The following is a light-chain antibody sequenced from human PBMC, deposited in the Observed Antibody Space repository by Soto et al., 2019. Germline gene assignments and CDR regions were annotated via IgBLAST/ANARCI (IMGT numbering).Light chain of an antibody. CDR3: QQYGTSPIT. Sequence: VMTQSPATLSVSPGESATLSCRASQSVSSNLAWHQQKPGQAPRLLIYGASNRATGIPERFSGSGSGTDFTLTIGSLEPEDFAVYYCQQYGTSPITFGQGTRLEIK. V-gene: IGKV3-20*01. CDR2: GAS. CDR1: QSVSSN. J-gene: IGKJ5*01.